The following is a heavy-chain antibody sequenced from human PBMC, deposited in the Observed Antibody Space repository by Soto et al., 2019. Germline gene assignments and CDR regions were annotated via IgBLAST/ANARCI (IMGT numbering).Heavy chain of an antibody. V-gene: IGHV3-7*03. J-gene: IGHJ4*02. D-gene: IGHD2-8*01. CDR1: GITFSDYW. CDR3: ASRPSEADLYAVFDY. CDR2: IKQDGSEK. Sequence: PGGTLRLSCAASGITFSDYWMTWVRQPPGRGLEWVANIKQDGSEKDYVDSVKGRFIISRNNDKHSLYMQMNSLTAEDTAEYCCASRPSEADLYAVFDYWGQGAL.